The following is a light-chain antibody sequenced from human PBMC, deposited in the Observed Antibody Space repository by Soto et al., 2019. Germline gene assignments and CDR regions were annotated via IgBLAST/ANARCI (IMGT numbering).Light chain of an antibody. CDR3: QTWSTDTRV. Sequence: QLVLTQPPSASASLGASVKLTCTLSSGHNSYAIAWHQQQPEKGPRYLMKLNSDGSHSKGDGIPDRFSGSSSGAERYLTIFSLQSADEDDYYCQTWSTDTRVFGGGTKLPVL. CDR1: SGHNSYA. CDR2: LNSDGSH. J-gene: IGLJ3*02. V-gene: IGLV4-69*01.